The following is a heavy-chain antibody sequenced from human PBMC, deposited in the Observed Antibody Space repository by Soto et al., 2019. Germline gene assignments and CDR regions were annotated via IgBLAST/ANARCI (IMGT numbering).Heavy chain of an antibody. CDR2: VSWNSDSI. D-gene: IGHD3-3*01. V-gene: IGHV3-9*01. CDR1: GFTFADYA. J-gene: IGHJ6*02. Sequence: EVQLVESGGGLVQPGRSLRLSCAASGFTFADYAMHWVRQDPGKGLEWVSGVSWNSDSIGYADSVKGRFTISRDNAKNSLYLQMNSLRAEDTALYYCAKDRNDFWSGSFGLDVWGPGTTVTVSS. CDR3: AKDRNDFWSGSFGLDV.